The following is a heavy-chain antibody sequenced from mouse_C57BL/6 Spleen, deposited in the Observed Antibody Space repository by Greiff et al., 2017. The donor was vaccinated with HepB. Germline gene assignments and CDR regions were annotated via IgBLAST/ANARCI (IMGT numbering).Heavy chain of an antibody. CDR3: ARDYYGRGAMDY. CDR1: GYTFTDYY. V-gene: IGHV1-26*01. D-gene: IGHD1-1*01. CDR2: INPNNGGT. J-gene: IGHJ4*01. Sequence: EVQLQQSGPELVKPGASVKISCKASGYTFTDYYMNWVKQSHGKSLEWIGDINPNNGGTSYNQKFKGKATLTVDKSSSTAYMEIRSLTSEDSAVYYCARDYYGRGAMDYWGQGTSVTVSS.